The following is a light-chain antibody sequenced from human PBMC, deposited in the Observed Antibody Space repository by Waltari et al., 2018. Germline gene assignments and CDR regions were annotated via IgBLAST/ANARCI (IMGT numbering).Light chain of an antibody. J-gene: IGLJ3*02. Sequence: QSALTQPASVSGSPGQSITISCTVTSSDVGFYNLVSWYQQHPGKAPELVVYEVISRPSGVSNRFSGSKSGNTASLTISGLQAEDEADYCCCSYAGRNIWVFGGGTKLTVL. CDR3: CSYAGRNIWV. CDR2: EVI. V-gene: IGLV2-23*02. CDR1: SSDVGFYNL.